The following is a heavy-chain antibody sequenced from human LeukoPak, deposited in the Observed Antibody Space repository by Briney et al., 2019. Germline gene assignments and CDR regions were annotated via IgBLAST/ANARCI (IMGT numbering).Heavy chain of an antibody. CDR3: ASPSKMASVEHAFDI. CDR1: GGSISSSSHC. V-gene: IGHV4-39*01. CDR2: IYYSGST. Sequence: SETLSLTCTVSGGSISSSSHCWGWIRQPPGKGLEWIGSIYYSGSTYYNPSLKSRVTISVDTSKKQFSLKLSSVTAADTAVYYCASPSKMASVEHAFDIWGQGTMVTVSS. D-gene: IGHD5-24*01. J-gene: IGHJ3*02.